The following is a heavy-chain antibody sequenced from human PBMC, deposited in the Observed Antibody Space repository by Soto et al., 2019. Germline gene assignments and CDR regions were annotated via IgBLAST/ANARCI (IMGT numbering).Heavy chain of an antibody. CDR1: GFTFDDYA. Sequence: GGSLRLSCAASGFTFDDYAMHWVRQAPGKGLEWVSGISWNSGSIGYADSVKGRFTISRDNAKNSLYLQMNSLRAEDTALYYCAKDKGSSSEDYYYHFMDVWGKGTTVTVSS. J-gene: IGHJ6*03. D-gene: IGHD6-6*01. CDR2: ISWNSGSI. V-gene: IGHV3-9*01. CDR3: AKDKGSSSEDYYYHFMDV.